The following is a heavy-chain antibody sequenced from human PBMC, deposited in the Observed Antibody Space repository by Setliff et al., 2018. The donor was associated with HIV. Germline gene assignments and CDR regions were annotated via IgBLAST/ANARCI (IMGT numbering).Heavy chain of an antibody. D-gene: IGHD6-19*01. J-gene: IGHJ4*02. V-gene: IGHV3-15*01. CDR3: TTGPLSGWSDPTYDY. Sequence: PGGSLRLSCAASGFTFSNAWMSWVRQAPGKGLEWVGRIKSKTDGGTTDYAAPVKGRFTISRDDSKNTLYLQMNSLKTEDTAVYYCTTGPLSGWSDPTYDYWGQGTLVTVSS. CDR2: IKSKTDGGTT. CDR1: GFTFSNAW.